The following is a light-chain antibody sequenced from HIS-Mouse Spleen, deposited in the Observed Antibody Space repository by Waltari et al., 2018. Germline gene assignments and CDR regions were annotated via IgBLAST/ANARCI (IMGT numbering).Light chain of an antibody. V-gene: IGLV3-10*01. CDR1: ALPKKY. CDR3: YSTDSSGNHRV. J-gene: IGLJ2*01. Sequence: SYDLTQPPSVSVSPGQTASITCSGDALPKKYASWYQQKSGQAPVLVMYEDSKRPSGIPERFSGSSSGTMATLTISGDQVEDEADYYCYSTDSSGNHRVFGGGTKLTVL. CDR2: EDS.